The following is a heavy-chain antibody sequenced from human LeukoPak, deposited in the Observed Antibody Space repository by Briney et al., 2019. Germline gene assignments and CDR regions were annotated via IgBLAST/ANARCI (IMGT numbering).Heavy chain of an antibody. Sequence: PGGSLRLSCAASGFTVSSNYMSWVRQAPGKGLEWVSVIYSGGSTYYADSVKGRFTISRDNSKNMLYVQMNSLRSEDTAVYYCVKGLVGVEVPGQVYWGQGTLVTVSS. CDR1: GFTVSSNY. CDR3: VKGLVGVEVPGQVY. V-gene: IGHV3-66*01. D-gene: IGHD2-15*01. CDR2: IYSGGST. J-gene: IGHJ4*02.